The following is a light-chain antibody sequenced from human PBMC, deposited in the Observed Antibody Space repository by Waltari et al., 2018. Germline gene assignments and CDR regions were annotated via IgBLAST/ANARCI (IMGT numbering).Light chain of an antibody. CDR2: DVS. J-gene: IGLJ2*01. Sequence: QSALTQPASVSGSPGQSITISCTGASTDVGGYNYVSWYQQHPGKAPKLMIYDVSKRPSGGSNRFSGSKSDNTASLTISGLQAEDEADYYCSSYTSSSTFVVFGGGTKLTVL. V-gene: IGLV2-14*01. CDR1: STDVGGYNY. CDR3: SSYTSSSTFVV.